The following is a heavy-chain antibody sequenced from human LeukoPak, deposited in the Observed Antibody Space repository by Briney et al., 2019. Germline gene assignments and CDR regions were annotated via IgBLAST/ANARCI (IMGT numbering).Heavy chain of an antibody. CDR1: GFTLSGYS. D-gene: IGHD2-2*02. J-gene: IGHJ5*02. CDR2: ISSNSAAI. Sequence: GGSLRLSCAASGFTLSGYSMNWVRQAPGKGLEWVSYISSNSAAIYYADSVKGRFTISRDNAKNSLYLQMNSLRAEDTAVYYCAREAGGYCSSTSCYTPNWFDPWGQGTLVTVSS. V-gene: IGHV3-21*05. CDR3: AREAGGYCSSTSCYTPNWFDP.